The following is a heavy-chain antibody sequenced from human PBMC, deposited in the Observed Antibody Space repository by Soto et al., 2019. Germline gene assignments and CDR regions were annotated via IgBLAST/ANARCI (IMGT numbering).Heavy chain of an antibody. CDR1: GFTFSGSA. CDR2: IRSKANSYAT. Sequence: GGSLRLSCAASGFTFSGSAMHWVRQASGKGLEWVCRIRSKANSYATAYAASVKGRFTISRDDSKNTAYLQMNSLKTEDTAVYYCTRQILLVGATQGWGQGTLVTVSS. D-gene: IGHD1-26*01. V-gene: IGHV3-73*01. CDR3: TRQILLVGATQG. J-gene: IGHJ4*02.